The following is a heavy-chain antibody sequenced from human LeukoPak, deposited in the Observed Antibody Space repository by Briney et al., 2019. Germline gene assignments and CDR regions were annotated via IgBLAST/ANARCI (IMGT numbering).Heavy chain of an antibody. V-gene: IGHV4-39*01. Sequence: SETLSLTCAVSGGSISRSGYSWSWIRQPPGKGLEWIGSIYHSGSTYYNPSLKSRVTISVDTSKNQFSLKLSSVTAADTAVYYCARHGFGELLLPITANYYYYYMDVWGKGTTATISS. CDR1: GGSISRSGYS. D-gene: IGHD3-10*01. J-gene: IGHJ6*03. CDR2: IYHSGST. CDR3: ARHGFGELLLPITANYYYYYMDV.